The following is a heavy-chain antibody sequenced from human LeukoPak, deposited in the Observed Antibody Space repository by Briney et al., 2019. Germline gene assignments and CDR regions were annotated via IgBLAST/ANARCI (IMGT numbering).Heavy chain of an antibody. CDR3: ARAKSVYQLLPLPSNDAFDI. D-gene: IGHD2-2*01. J-gene: IGHJ3*02. Sequence: GASVKVSCKASGYTFTSYAMHWVRQAPGQRLEWMGWINAGNGNTKYSQKFQGRVTITRDTSASTAYMEPSSLRSEDTAVYYCARAKSVYQLLPLPSNDAFDIWGQGTMVTVSS. CDR1: GYTFTSYA. CDR2: INAGNGNT. V-gene: IGHV1-3*01.